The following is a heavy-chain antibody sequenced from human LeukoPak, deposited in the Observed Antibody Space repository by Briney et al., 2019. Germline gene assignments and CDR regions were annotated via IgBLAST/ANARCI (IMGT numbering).Heavy chain of an antibody. CDR1: GGSFSGYY. CDR2: INHSGST. D-gene: IGHD2-2*02. J-gene: IGHJ4*02. Sequence: SETLSLTCAVYGGSFSGYYWSWIRQPPGKGLEWIGEINHSGSTNYNPSLKSRVTISVDTSKNQFSLKLSSVTAADTAVYYCARGIYCSSTSSYNVLDYWGQGTLVTVSS. V-gene: IGHV4-34*01. CDR3: ARGIYCSSTSSYNVLDY.